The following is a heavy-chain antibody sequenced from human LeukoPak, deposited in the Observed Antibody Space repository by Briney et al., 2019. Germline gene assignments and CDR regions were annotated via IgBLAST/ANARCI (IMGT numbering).Heavy chain of an antibody. CDR1: GGSISSYY. V-gene: IGHV4-59*01. D-gene: IGHD6-6*01. CDR3: ARGGSSHYFDY. Sequence: SETPSLTCTVSGGSISSYYWSWIRQPPGKGLEWIGYIYYSGSTNYNPSLKSRVTISVDTSKNQFSLKLSSVTAADTAVYYCARGGSSHYFDYWGQGTLVTVSS. CDR2: IYYSGST. J-gene: IGHJ4*02.